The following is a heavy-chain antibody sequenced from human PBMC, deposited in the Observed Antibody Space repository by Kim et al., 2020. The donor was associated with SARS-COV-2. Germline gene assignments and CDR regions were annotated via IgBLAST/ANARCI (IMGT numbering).Heavy chain of an antibody. V-gene: IGHV4-39*01. CDR2: IYYSGST. CDR3: ATAHTQWLVLLGYGNWCDT. Sequence: SETLSLTCTVSGGSISSSRYYRGWIRQPPGKGLEWIGSIYYSGSTYYNPSLKSQFTISVDTSKNQFSTKLSSVTAADTAVYYCATAHTQWLVLLGYGNWCDTWGQGTLVTVSS. D-gene: IGHD6-19*01. J-gene: IGHJ5*02. CDR1: GGSISSSRYY.